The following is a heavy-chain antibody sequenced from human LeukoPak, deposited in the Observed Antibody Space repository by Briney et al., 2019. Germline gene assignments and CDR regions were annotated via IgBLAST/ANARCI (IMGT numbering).Heavy chain of an antibody. CDR3: ARDRHGSGTYNYYGMDV. D-gene: IGHD3-10*01. CDR2: INPSGGST. V-gene: IGHV1-46*01. CDR1: GYTFTTYY. J-gene: IGHJ6*02. Sequence: ASVKVSCKASGYTFTTYYMHWVRQTPGQGLEWMGIINPSGGSTSYAQKFQGRVTITRDTSTSTVYMEVSSLRSEDTAVYYCARDRHGSGTYNYYGMDVWGQGTTVTVSS.